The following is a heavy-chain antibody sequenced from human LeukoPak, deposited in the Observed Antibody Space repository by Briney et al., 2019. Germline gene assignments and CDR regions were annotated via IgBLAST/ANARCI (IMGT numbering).Heavy chain of an antibody. CDR3: ARDRYSDSWYGSDY. D-gene: IGHD6-13*01. V-gene: IGHV1-2*02. CDR2: INVNSGGT. Sequence: ASVKVSCKTSGYTFTGYYIHWVRQAPGRGLEWLGWINVNSGGTNYALRFQGRVTMTRDTSISTAYMELSRLRSDDTAVYYCARDRYSDSWYGSDYWGQGTLVTVSS. CDR1: GYTFTGYY. J-gene: IGHJ4*02.